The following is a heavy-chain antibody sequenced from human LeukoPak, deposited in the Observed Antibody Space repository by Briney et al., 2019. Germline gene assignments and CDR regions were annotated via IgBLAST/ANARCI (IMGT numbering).Heavy chain of an antibody. V-gene: IGHV3-33*01. CDR3: AREDSSGWSDLPVKGAFDY. CDR2: IWYDGSNK. J-gene: IGHJ4*02. D-gene: IGHD6-19*01. Sequence: PGGSLRLSCAASGFTFSSYGMHWVRQAPGKGLEWVAFIWYDGSNKYYADSVKGRFTISRDNSKNTLYLQMNSLRAEDTAVYYCAREDSSGWSDLPVKGAFDYWGQGTLVTVSS. CDR1: GFTFSSYG.